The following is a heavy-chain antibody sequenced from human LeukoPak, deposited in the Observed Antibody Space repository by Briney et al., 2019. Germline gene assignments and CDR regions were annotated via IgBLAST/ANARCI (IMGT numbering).Heavy chain of an antibody. D-gene: IGHD6-19*01. J-gene: IGHJ4*02. CDR1: GGSISSSKW. CDR2: IHHSGNT. Sequence: SGTLSLTCAVSGGSISSSKWWSWVRQPPGKGLEWIGEIHHSGNTSYNPSLKSRVTISVDKSKNQFSLKLSSVTAADTAVYYCATDSGSGWDWGYWGQGTLVTVSS. CDR3: ATDSGSGWDWGY. V-gene: IGHV4-4*02.